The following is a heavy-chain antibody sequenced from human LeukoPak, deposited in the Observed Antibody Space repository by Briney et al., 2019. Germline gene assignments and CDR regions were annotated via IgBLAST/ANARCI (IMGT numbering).Heavy chain of an antibody. J-gene: IGHJ6*03. V-gene: IGHV4-59*01. CDR1: GGSISSYY. D-gene: IGHD3-10*01. Sequence: SETLSLTCTVSGGSISSYYWSWIRQPPGKGLEWIGYIYYSGSTNYNPSLKSRVTISVDTSKNQFSLKLSSVTAADTAVYYCARDLGTMVRGVMKKWYYYMDVWGKGTTVTVSS. CDR3: ARDLGTMVRGVMKKWYYYMDV. CDR2: IYYSGST.